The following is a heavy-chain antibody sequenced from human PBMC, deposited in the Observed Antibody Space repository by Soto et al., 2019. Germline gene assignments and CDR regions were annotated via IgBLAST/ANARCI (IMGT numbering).Heavy chain of an antibody. J-gene: IGHJ1*01. D-gene: IGHD6-6*01. CDR3: ARENSRIAPRLFQH. CDR2: ISPDGGNQ. V-gene: IGHV3-30-3*01. CDR1: GFIFSDYA. Sequence: LRLSCVASGFIFSDYAMHWARQAPGKGLVWVALISPDGGNQYYSESAKGQFTISRDNSKNTLYLQMNDLRPDDTALYYCARENSRIAPRLFQHWGHGSLVTVSS.